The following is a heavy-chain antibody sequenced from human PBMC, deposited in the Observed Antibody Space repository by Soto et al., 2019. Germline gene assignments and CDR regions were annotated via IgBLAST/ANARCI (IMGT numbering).Heavy chain of an antibody. CDR3: AKSRDYGDNVDYCYGIDD. Sequence: EVQLLESGGGLVQPGGSLRLSCIASGFTFRSYAMIWVRQTPGKGLEWVSASGVNGRGTYYADSVKGRFIISRDMSESTLHLQMNSLRAEDTAVYFCAKSRDYGDNVDYCYGIDDWGQGTTVTVSS. D-gene: IGHD4-17*01. V-gene: IGHV3-23*01. J-gene: IGHJ6*02. CDR2: SGVNGRGT. CDR1: GFTFRSYA.